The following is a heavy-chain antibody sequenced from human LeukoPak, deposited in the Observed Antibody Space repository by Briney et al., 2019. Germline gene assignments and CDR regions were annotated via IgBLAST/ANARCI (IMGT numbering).Heavy chain of an antibody. Sequence: PSETLSLACTVSGGSISSFLWSWIGQPPGKRLEWIGNIFYSGSTNYNPSLKSRVTMSVDTSKNQFSLKLSSVTAADTAVYYCARVRSLVDFWFDPWGQGTLVTVSS. CDR3: ARVRSLVDFWFDP. J-gene: IGHJ5*02. CDR2: IFYSGST. CDR1: GGSISSFL. D-gene: IGHD3-9*01. V-gene: IGHV4-59*13.